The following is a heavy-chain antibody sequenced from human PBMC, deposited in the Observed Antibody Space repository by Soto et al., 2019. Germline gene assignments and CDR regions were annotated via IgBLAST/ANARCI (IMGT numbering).Heavy chain of an antibody. CDR3: ARNSGGGFGDYYSDF. CDR1: GYTFTNYH. D-gene: IGHD1-26*01. Sequence: ASVKVSCTASGYTFTNYHMHWVRQAPGQGLEWMGVINTGGGSTNYAQKFQDRVTMTWDMSTSTVYLELSSLTSEDTALYYCARNSGGGFGDYYSDFWGQGTLVTVSS. V-gene: IGHV1-46*01. J-gene: IGHJ4*02. CDR2: INTGGGST.